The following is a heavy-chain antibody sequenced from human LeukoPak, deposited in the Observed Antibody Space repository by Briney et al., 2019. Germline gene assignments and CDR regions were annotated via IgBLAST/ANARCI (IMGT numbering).Heavy chain of an antibody. Sequence: GGSLRLSCVVSGINFADYAMHWVRQPPGKGLEWVSLISADGGSTFSADSVKGRFSISRDNSKNSLYLQMNSLRSEDTAMYYSAKESGKFDYWGQGTLVAVSS. CDR3: AKESGKFDY. V-gene: IGHV3-43*02. CDR2: ISADGGST. J-gene: IGHJ4*02. CDR1: GINFADYA.